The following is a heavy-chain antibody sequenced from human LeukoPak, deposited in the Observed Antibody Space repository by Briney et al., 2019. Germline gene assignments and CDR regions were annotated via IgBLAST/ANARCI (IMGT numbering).Heavy chain of an antibody. CDR1: GYTFTSYA. V-gene: IGHV1-3*01. D-gene: IGHD1-26*01. CDR2: INAGNGNT. Sequence: ASVKVSCKASGYTFTSYAMHWVRQAPGQRLEWMGWINAGNGNTKYSQKFQGRVTITRDTSASTAYMELSSLRSEDTAVYYCARARIVGAILRGDWFDPWDQGTLVTVSS. J-gene: IGHJ5*02. CDR3: ARARIVGAILRGDWFDP.